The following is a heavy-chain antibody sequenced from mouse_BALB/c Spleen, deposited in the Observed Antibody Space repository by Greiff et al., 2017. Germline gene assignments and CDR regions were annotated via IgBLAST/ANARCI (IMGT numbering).Heavy chain of an antibody. Sequence: EVKLMESGPGLVKPSQSLSLTCSVTGYSITSGYYWNWIRQFPGNKLEWMGYISYDGSNNYNPSLKNRISITRDTSKNQFFLKLNSVTTEDTATYYCARAYGNSFAYWGQGTLVTVSA. CDR1: GYSITSGYY. CDR3: ARAYGNSFAY. V-gene: IGHV3-6*02. J-gene: IGHJ3*01. D-gene: IGHD2-1*01. CDR2: ISYDGSN.